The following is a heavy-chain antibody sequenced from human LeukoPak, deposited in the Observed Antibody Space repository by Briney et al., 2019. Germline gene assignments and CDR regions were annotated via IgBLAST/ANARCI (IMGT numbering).Heavy chain of an antibody. CDR2: ISSSGSTT. V-gene: IGHV3-48*03. CDR1: GFIFSNYE. CDR3: ARGVPARRFDY. J-gene: IGHJ4*02. Sequence: GGSLRLSCAASGFIFSNYEMKWVRQAPGKGLEWVSYISSSGSTTYYADSVKGQFTISRDNAKNSLSLQMNSLRAEDTAIYYCARGVPARRFDYWGQGALVTVSS.